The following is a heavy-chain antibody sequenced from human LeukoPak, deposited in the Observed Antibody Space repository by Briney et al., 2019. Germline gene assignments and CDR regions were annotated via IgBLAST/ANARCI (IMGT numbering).Heavy chain of an antibody. CDR3: ARAYFYDTSGXXYGY. J-gene: IGHJ4*02. V-gene: IGHV3-21*01. D-gene: IGHD3-22*01. CDR1: GFTFSTYI. Sequence: GGSLRLSCAASGFTFSTYIMNWVRQAPGKGLEWVSSISGSGTYIYYADSVKGRFTISRDNAKNSLYLQMNGLRAEDTAVYYCARAYFYDTSGXXYGYWGQGTLVTVSS. CDR2: ISGSGTYI.